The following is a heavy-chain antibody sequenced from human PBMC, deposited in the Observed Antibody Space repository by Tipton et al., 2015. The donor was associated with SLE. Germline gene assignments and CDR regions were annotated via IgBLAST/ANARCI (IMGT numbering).Heavy chain of an antibody. J-gene: IGHJ3*02. D-gene: IGHD4-23*01. CDR2: IYTSGST. CDR3: ARGGGSDAFDI. CDR1: GGSISSYY. V-gene: IGHV4-59*01. Sequence: TLSLTFTVSGGSISSYYWSWIRQPPGKGLEWIGYIYTSGSTNYNPSLKSRVTISVDTSKNQFSLKLSSVTAADTAVYYCARGGGSDAFDIWGQGTMVTVSS.